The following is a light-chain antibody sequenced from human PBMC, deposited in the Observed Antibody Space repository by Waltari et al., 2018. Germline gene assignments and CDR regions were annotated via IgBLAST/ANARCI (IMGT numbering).Light chain of an antibody. CDR1: QDVSNN. Sequence: IVVTQSPATLSVSPGESATLSCRASQDVSNNVAWYQQKAGQVPRLRIYDSSTRATGIPARFSGSGFGKEFTITISSLQSEDFAVFYCQHYQNFPSALGQGTRLEIK. J-gene: IGKJ5*01. CDR2: DSS. V-gene: IGKV3-15*01. CDR3: QHYQNFPSA.